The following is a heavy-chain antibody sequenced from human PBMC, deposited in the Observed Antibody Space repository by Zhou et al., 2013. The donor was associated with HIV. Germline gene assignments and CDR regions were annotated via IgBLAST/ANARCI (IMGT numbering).Heavy chain of an antibody. CDR3: ARARYYYGSGSYYPFDY. CDR1: GYTFSSYV. D-gene: IGHD3-10*01. Sequence: QVQLVQSGAEVKKPGSSVKVSCKASGYTFSSYVITWVRQAPGQGLEWMGGIIPIFGTANYAQKFQGRVTITADESTSTAYMELSSLRSEDTALYYCARARYYYGSGSYYPFDYWGQGTLVTVSS. J-gene: IGHJ4*02. V-gene: IGHV1-69*12. CDR2: IIPIFGTA.